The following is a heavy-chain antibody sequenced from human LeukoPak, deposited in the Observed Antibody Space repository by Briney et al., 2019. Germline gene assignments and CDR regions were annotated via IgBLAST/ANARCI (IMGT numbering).Heavy chain of an antibody. CDR2: IYHSGST. Sequence: SETLSLTCTVSGYSISSGYYWGWVRQPPGKGLEWIGSIYHSGSTYYNPSLKSRVTISVDTSKNQFSLKLSSVTAADTAVYYCARVNYEGAFDIWGQGTMVTVSS. D-gene: IGHD3-22*01. V-gene: IGHV4-38-2*02. CDR1: GYSISSGYY. CDR3: ARVNYEGAFDI. J-gene: IGHJ3*02.